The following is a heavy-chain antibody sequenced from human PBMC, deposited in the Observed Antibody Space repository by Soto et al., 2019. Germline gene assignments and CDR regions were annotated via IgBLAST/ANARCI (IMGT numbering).Heavy chain of an antibody. J-gene: IGHJ4*02. Sequence: QVQLVQSGAEVKKPGASVKVSCKASGYTFTGYYMHWVRQAPGQGLEWMGWINPNSGGTNYAQKFQGWVTMTRDTSISTAYMELSRLSSDDTAVYYCARDLLVAAAGIGYWGQGTLVTVSS. CDR2: INPNSGGT. CDR3: ARDLLVAAAGIGY. V-gene: IGHV1-2*04. D-gene: IGHD6-13*01. CDR1: GYTFTGYY.